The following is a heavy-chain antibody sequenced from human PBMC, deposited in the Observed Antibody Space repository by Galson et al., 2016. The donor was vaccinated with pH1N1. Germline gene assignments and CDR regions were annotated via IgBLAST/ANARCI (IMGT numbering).Heavy chain of an antibody. Sequence: VKVSCKASGGTFSSYAINWVRQAPGQGLEWMGGIIPIFGTAHYAQKFQVRVTITADESTSTAYMELRTLRSEDTAVYYCASPSRPPREIHLWAPNDAFDIWGQGTMVTVSS. CDR2: IIPIFGTA. V-gene: IGHV1-69*13. CDR3: ASPSRPPREIHLWAPNDAFDI. CDR1: GGTFSSYA. D-gene: IGHD5-18*01. J-gene: IGHJ3*02.